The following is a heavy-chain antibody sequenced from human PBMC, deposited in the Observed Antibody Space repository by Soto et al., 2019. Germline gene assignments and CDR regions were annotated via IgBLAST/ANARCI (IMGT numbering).Heavy chain of an antibody. Sequence: QVRLQEWGPGLVKPSQTLSLKCSVSGGSITTGGRYWSWIRQLPVKGVEWIGDIYYSGNTYYKASLKSRVTISVEAAKNQFSLKLSSVTAADTAVYYCAQALVFTGGDGFDIWGQGRLVTVSS. D-gene: IGHD1-1*01. CDR1: GGSITTGGRY. CDR3: AQALVFTGGDGFDI. J-gene: IGHJ3*02. CDR2: IYYSGNT. V-gene: IGHV4-31*02.